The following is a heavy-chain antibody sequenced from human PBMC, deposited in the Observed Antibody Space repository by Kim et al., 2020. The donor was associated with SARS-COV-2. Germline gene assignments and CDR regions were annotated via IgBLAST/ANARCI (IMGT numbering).Heavy chain of an antibody. D-gene: IGHD6-13*01. CDR2: ISYSGST. CDR1: GGSISSSGYY. J-gene: IGHJ5*02. V-gene: IGHV4-39*01. Sequence: SETLSLTCTVSGGSISSSGYYWGWIRQPPGKGLEWIGTISYSGSTYSNPSLKSPVTISVDTSKNQFSLTLISVTATDTSACYCARQQLVNWSDPGGQGP. CDR3: ARQQLVNWSDP.